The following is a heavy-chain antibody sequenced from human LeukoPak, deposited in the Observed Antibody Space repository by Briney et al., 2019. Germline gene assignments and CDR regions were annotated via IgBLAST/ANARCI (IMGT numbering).Heavy chain of an antibody. D-gene: IGHD3-22*01. CDR1: GFTFSSYS. Sequence: AGGSLRLSCAASGFTFSSYSMNWVRQAPGKGLEWGSSISSSSSYIYYADSVKGRFTISRDNAKNSLYLQMNSLRAEDTAVYYCARGYYDSSGANFDYWGQGTLVTVSS. CDR3: ARGYYDSSGANFDY. J-gene: IGHJ4*02. CDR2: ISSSSSYI. V-gene: IGHV3-21*01.